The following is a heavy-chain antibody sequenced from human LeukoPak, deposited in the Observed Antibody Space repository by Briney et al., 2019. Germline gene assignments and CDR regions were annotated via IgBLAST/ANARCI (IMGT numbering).Heavy chain of an antibody. Sequence: PGGSLRLSCAASGFTFSSYGMHWVRQAPGKGLEWVAFIRYDGSNKYYADSVKGRFTTSRDNSKNTLYLQMNSLRAEDTAVYYCAKDSFSYYYYYMDVWGKGTTVTVSS. V-gene: IGHV3-30*02. J-gene: IGHJ6*03. CDR2: IRYDGSNK. CDR3: AKDSFSYYYYYMDV. CDR1: GFTFSSYG.